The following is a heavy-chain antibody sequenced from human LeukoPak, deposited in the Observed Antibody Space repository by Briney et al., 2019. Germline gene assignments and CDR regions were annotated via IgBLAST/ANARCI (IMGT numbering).Heavy chain of an antibody. D-gene: IGHD6-19*01. CDR3: ARDPTRNSGWYYYGMDV. J-gene: IGHJ6*02. CDR2: INSDGSST. V-gene: IGHV3-74*01. Sequence: GGSLRLSCAASGFTFSSYWMHWVRQAPGKGLVWVSRINSDGSSTSYADSVKGRFTISRDNAKNTLYLQMNSLRAEDTAVYYCARDPTRNSGWYYYGMDVWGQGTTVTVSS. CDR1: GFTFSSYW.